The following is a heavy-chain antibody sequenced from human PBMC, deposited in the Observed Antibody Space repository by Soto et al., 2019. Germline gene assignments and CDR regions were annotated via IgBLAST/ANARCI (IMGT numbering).Heavy chain of an antibody. CDR2: IIPILGIA. J-gene: IGHJ6*02. CDR1: GGTFSSYT. V-gene: IGHV1-69*02. Sequence: ASVKVSCKASGGTFSSYTISWVRQAPGQGLEWMGRIIPILGIANYAQKFQGRVTITADKSTSTAYMELSSLRSEDTAVYYCARPLRGPNGSGTNYYYYYGMDVWGQGTTVTVSS. D-gene: IGHD3-10*01. CDR3: ARPLRGPNGSGTNYYYYYGMDV.